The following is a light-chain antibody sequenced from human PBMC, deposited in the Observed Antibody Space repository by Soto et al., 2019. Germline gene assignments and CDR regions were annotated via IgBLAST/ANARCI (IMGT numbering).Light chain of an antibody. CDR1: QSVSSY. Sequence: EIVLTQSPGTLSLSPGERATLSCRASQSVSSYFAWYQQKPGQAPRLLIYDASNRATGVPARFSGSGSGTDFTLTISSLEPEDFAVYYCQQRRYWPVTFGQGTKV. J-gene: IGKJ1*01. V-gene: IGKV3-11*01. CDR2: DAS. CDR3: QQRRYWPVT.